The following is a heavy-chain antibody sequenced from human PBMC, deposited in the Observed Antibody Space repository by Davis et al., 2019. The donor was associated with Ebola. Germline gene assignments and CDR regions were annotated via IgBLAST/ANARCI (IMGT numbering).Heavy chain of an antibody. D-gene: IGHD3-10*01. CDR2: IWYDGSNK. CDR3: ARDHGGMVFDY. J-gene: IGHJ4*02. Sequence: GESLKISCAASGFTFSSYGMHWVRQAPGKGLEWVAVIWYDGSNKYYADSVKGRFTISRDNSKNTLYLQMNSLRAEDTAVYYCARDHGGMVFDYWGQGTLVTVSS. V-gene: IGHV3-33*01. CDR1: GFTFSSYG.